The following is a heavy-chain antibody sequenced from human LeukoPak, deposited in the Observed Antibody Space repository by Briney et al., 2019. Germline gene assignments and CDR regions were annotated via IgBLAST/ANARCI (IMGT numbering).Heavy chain of an antibody. CDR1: GGSISSYY. Sequence: PSETLSLTCTVSGGSISSYYWSWIRQPAGKGLEWIGRIYTSGSTNYNPSLKSRVTISVDTSKNQFSLKLSSVTAADTAVYYCATYYYGSGPDAFDIWGQGTMVTVSS. CDR2: IYTSGST. J-gene: IGHJ3*02. V-gene: IGHV4-4*07. CDR3: ATYYYGSGPDAFDI. D-gene: IGHD3-10*01.